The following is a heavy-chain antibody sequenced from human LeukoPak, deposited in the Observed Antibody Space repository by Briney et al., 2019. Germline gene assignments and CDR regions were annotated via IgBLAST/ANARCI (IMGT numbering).Heavy chain of an antibody. CDR2: IYYSGST. V-gene: IGHV4-39*01. D-gene: IGHD3-22*01. CDR3: ARRKGAKEYYYDSSGYYSIFDY. Sequence: SETLSLTCTVSGGSISSSSYYWGWIRQPPGKGLEWIGSIYYSGSTYYNPSLKSRVTISVDTSKNQFSLKLSSVTAADTAVYYCARRKGAKEYYYDSSGYYSIFDYWGQGTLVTVSS. CDR1: GGSISSSSYY. J-gene: IGHJ4*02.